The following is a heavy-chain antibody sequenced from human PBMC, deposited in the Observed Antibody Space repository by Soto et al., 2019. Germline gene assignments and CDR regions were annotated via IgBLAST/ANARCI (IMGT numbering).Heavy chain of an antibody. Sequence: ASVKVSCKASGYTFTSYGISWVRQAPGQGLEWMGIINPSGGSTSYAQKFQGRVTMTRDTSTSTVYMELSSLRSEDTAVYYCARGSPRSSSWDYGMDVWDQGTTVTVSS. J-gene: IGHJ6*02. D-gene: IGHD6-13*01. CDR2: INPSGGST. CDR1: GYTFTSYG. CDR3: ARGSPRSSSWDYGMDV. V-gene: IGHV1-46*01.